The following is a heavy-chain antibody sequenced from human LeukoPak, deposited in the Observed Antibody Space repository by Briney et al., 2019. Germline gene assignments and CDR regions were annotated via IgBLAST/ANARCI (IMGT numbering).Heavy chain of an antibody. CDR2: IYSGGST. Sequence: PGGSLRLSCAASGFTFSSYGMHWVRQAPGKGLEWVSVIYSGGSTYYADSVKGRFTISRDNSKNTLYLQMNSLRAEDTAVYYCAREGATTAFDYWGQGTLVTVSS. J-gene: IGHJ4*02. CDR3: AREGATTAFDY. D-gene: IGHD1-26*01. V-gene: IGHV3-53*01. CDR1: GFTFSSYG.